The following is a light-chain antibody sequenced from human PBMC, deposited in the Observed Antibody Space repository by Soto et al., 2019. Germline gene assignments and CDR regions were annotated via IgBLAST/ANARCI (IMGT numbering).Light chain of an antibody. CDR2: DVS. Sequence: QSALTQPASVSGSPGQSITISCTGTSSDVRGYNYVSWYQQHPGKAPKLMIYDVSNRPSGVSNRFSGSKSGNTASLTISCVQAEDEADYYCSSYTSSSTVVFGGGTKVTVL. CDR1: SSDVRGYNY. V-gene: IGLV2-14*01. CDR3: SSYTSSSTVV. J-gene: IGLJ2*01.